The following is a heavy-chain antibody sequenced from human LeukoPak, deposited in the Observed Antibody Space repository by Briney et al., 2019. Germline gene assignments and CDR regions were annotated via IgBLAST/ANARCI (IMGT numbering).Heavy chain of an antibody. J-gene: IGHJ4*02. CDR1: GFSFSGSS. V-gene: IGHV3-23*01. Sequence: GGSLRLSCAASGFSFSGSSMNWVRQAPGKGPEWVSSISGRGTDTYYRDSVKGRFTISRDTSKNTLYMQMNNLRVEDTALYYCVKGFHFDWWGQGTLVTVSS. CDR2: ISGRGTDT. CDR3: VKGFHFDW.